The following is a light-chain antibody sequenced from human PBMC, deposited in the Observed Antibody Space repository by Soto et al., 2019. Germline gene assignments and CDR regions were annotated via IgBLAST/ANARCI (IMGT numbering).Light chain of an antibody. CDR1: QSVASNY. V-gene: IGKV3-20*01. CDR2: AAS. J-gene: IGKJ1*01. CDR3: QQYGSAPWT. Sequence: EIVLTQSPGTLPLSPGERATLSCRASQSVASNYLAWYQQKPGQAPRLVIYAASGRAAGIPERFSGSGSGTDFTLTISRLEPEGFAVYYCQQYGSAPWTFGQGTKVELK.